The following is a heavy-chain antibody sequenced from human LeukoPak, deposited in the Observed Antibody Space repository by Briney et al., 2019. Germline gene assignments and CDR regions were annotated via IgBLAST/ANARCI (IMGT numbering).Heavy chain of an antibody. CDR2: FLYSGST. CDR1: GGSISSTTYY. J-gene: IGHJ4*02. V-gene: IGHV4-39*07. CDR3: ARDRYGSGTDY. D-gene: IGHD3-10*01. Sequence: SETLSLTCTVSGGSISSTTYYWGWIRQPPGKGLEWIGSFLYSGSTYYNSSLKSRVTISVDTSKNQFSLKLSSVTAADTAVYYCARDRYGSGTDYWGQGTLVTVSS.